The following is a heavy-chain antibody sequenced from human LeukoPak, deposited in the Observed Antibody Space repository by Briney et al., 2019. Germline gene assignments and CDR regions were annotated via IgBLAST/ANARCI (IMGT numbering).Heavy chain of an antibody. D-gene: IGHD2-2*01. CDR2: IIPIFGTA. V-gene: IGHV1-69*13. J-gene: IGHJ4*02. CDR3: ARLVVVLAATYDY. CDR1: GGTFSSYA. Sequence: SVKVSCKASGGTFSSYAISWVRQAPGQGLEWMGGIIPIFGTANYAQKFQGRVTITADESTSTAYMELSSLRSEDTAVYYCARLVVVLAATYDYWGQGTLVTVSS.